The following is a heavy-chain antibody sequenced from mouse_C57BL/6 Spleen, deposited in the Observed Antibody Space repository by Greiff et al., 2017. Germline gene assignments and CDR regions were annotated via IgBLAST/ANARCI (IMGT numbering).Heavy chain of an antibody. CDR1: GYTFTDYE. CDR3: TRFYGSSLGAWFAY. J-gene: IGHJ3*01. V-gene: IGHV1-15*01. D-gene: IGHD1-1*01. Sequence: VQLQQSGAELVRPGASVTLSCKASGYTFTDYEMHWVKQTPVHGLEWIGAIDPETGGTAYDQKFKGKAILTADKSSSTAYMELRSLTSEDSAVYYCTRFYGSSLGAWFAYWGQGTLVTVSA. CDR2: IDPETGGT.